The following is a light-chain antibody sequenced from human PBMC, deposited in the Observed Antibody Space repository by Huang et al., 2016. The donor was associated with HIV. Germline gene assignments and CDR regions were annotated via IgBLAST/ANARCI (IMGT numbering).Light chain of an antibody. J-gene: IGKJ1*01. Sequence: ELVLTQSPGTLSLSPGERATLSCRASQSINSNYLAWYQQKPGQAPRLLIYGTSTRATGIPERFSGSGSGTDFTLTITGLEPDDFAVYYCQQFGSSPWTFGQGTKVDIK. CDR2: GTS. CDR1: QSINSNY. V-gene: IGKV3-20*01. CDR3: QQFGSSPWT.